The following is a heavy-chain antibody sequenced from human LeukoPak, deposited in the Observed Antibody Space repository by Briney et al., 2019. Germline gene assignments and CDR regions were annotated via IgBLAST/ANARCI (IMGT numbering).Heavy chain of an antibody. J-gene: IGHJ4*02. V-gene: IGHV3-23*01. CDR1: GFTFNNYA. CDR2: ISGGGETT. D-gene: IGHD4-17*01. Sequence: LPGGSLRLSCAASGFTFNNYAMNWVRQAPGKGLEWVSPISGGGETTYYADSAKGRFTISRDNSQNTLYLQMNSLRAEDTAVYYCARDYADYVGYFFFDYWGQGTLVTVSS. CDR3: ARDYADYVGYFFFDY.